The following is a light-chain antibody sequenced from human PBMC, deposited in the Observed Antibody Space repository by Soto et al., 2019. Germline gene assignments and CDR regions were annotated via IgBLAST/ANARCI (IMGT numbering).Light chain of an antibody. CDR1: QSINSY. V-gene: IGKV1-39*01. CDR2: AAS. Sequence: DIQMTQSPSSLSASVGDRVTITCRASQSINSYLNWYQQKPGEAPKLLIYAASTLQSGVPSRFSGSGSGTDFTLTINRLQLEDFATYYCQQSDGTPRTFGQGTRLDIK. J-gene: IGKJ2*01. CDR3: QQSDGTPRT.